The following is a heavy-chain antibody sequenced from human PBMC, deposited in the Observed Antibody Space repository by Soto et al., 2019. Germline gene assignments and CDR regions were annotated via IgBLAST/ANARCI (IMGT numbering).Heavy chain of an antibody. Sequence: PSETLSLTCTVSGGSISSSSYYWGWIRQPPGKGLEWIGNIHYTGSTYYNPSLKSRVTISLDTSKNQFSLRLSSVTAADTAVYYCARVVKSLVVVYFDYWGQGTLVTVSS. V-gene: IGHV4-39*07. CDR3: ARVVKSLVVVYFDY. CDR2: IHYTGST. D-gene: IGHD3-22*01. J-gene: IGHJ4*02. CDR1: GGSISSSSYY.